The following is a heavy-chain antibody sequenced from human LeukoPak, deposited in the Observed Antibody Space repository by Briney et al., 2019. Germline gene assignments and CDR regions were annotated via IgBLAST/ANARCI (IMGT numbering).Heavy chain of an antibody. CDR1: GYTFTSYD. CDR2: MNPNSGNT. Sequence: ASVKVSCKASGYTFTSYDINWVRQATGQGLEWMAWMNPNSGNTGYAQKFQGRVTMTRNTSINTAYMELSSLRSEDTAVYYCARGRSLPGDSSDRYYYYYYMDVWGKGTTVTISS. J-gene: IGHJ6*03. V-gene: IGHV1-8*01. D-gene: IGHD3-22*01. CDR3: ARGRSLPGDSSDRYYYYYYMDV.